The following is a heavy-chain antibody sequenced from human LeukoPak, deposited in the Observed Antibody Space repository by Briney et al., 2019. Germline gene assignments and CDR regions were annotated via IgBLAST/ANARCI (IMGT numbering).Heavy chain of an antibody. J-gene: IGHJ5*02. CDR3: ARTPYIVVVPAAKKRTPNWFDP. V-gene: IGHV4-34*13. CDR2: IXXSXXT. D-gene: IGHD2-2*01. Sequence: IXXSXXTNYNPSLKGRVTISVDTSNNQFSLKLSSVTAADTAVYYCARTPYIVVVPAAKKRTPNWFDPWGQGTLVTVSS.